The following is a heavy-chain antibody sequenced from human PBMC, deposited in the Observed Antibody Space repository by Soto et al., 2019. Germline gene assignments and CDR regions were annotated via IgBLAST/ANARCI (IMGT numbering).Heavy chain of an antibody. CDR3: AKGPAIVLVPAAMNYYYGMDV. V-gene: IGHV3-30*18. CDR2: ISYDGSNK. J-gene: IGHJ6*02. CDR1: GFTFSSYG. Sequence: QVQLVESGGGVVQPGRSLRLSCAASGFTFSSYGMHWVRQVQGKGLEGVPVISYDGSNKYYADSVKGRFTISRDNSKNTLYLQMNSLRAEDTAVYYCAKGPAIVLVPAAMNYYYGMDVWGQGTTVTVSS. D-gene: IGHD2-2*01.